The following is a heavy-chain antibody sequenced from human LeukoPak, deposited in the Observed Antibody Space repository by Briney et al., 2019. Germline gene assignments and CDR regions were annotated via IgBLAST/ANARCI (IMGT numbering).Heavy chain of an antibody. Sequence: PSQTLSLTCTVSGGSISSGSYFWSWIWQPAGKGLEWIGRIYTSGSTNYNSSLKSRVTISVDTSKNQFSLMLSSVTAADTAVYYCARTGTSGGYWGQGTLVTVSS. D-gene: IGHD3-10*01. CDR1: GGSISSGSYF. J-gene: IGHJ4*02. CDR3: ARTGTSGGY. V-gene: IGHV4-61*02. CDR2: IYTSGST.